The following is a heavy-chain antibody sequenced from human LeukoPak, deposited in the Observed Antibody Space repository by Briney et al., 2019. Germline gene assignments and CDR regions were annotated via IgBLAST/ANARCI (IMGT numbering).Heavy chain of an antibody. D-gene: IGHD3-10*01. V-gene: IGHV3-23*01. Sequence: GESLRLSCAASGFTFSSYAMSWVRQAPGKGLEWVSAISGGSGNTYYADSVKGRFTTSRDNSKNTLYLQMNSLRAEDTALYYCAKSGSQRPDYWGQGTLVTVSS. CDR2: ISGGSGNT. CDR3: AKSGSQRPDY. J-gene: IGHJ4*02. CDR1: GFTFSSYA.